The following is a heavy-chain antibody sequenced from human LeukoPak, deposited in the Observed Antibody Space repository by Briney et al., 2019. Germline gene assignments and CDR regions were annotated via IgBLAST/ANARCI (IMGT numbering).Heavy chain of an antibody. Sequence: GASVKVSCKASGYTFTGYYMHWVRQAPGQGLEWMGWINPNSGGTNYAQKFQGRVTMTRDTSISTAYMELSRLRSDDTAVYYCARDARGGPNSYYYYYMDVWGKGTTVTVSS. D-gene: IGHD2-15*01. V-gene: IGHV1-2*02. CDR3: ARDARGGPNSYYYYYMDV. CDR1: GYTFTGYY. J-gene: IGHJ6*03. CDR2: INPNSGGT.